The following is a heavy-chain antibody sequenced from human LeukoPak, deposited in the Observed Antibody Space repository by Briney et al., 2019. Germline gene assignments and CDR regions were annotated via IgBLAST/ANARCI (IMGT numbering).Heavy chain of an antibody. CDR2: IYDSGST. CDR3: ARGYSSSWYFNWFDP. J-gene: IGHJ5*02. CDR1: GGSVSSYY. V-gene: IGHV4-59*08. Sequence: SETLSLTCSVSGGSVSSYYWSWIRQPPGKGLEWIGYIYDSGSTNYNPSLKSRVTMSVDTSKNQFSLKLSSVTAVDTALYYCARGYSSSWYFNWFDPWGQGTLVTVSS. D-gene: IGHD6-13*01.